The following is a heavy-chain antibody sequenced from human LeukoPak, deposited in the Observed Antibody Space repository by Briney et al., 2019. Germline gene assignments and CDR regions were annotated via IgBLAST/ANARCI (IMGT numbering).Heavy chain of an antibody. D-gene: IGHD5-24*01. J-gene: IGHJ4*02. CDR1: GFTVSSNY. CDR2: SYSGGST. V-gene: IGHV3-53*01. Sequence: GGSLRLSCAASGFTVSSNYMSWVRQAPGKGLEWVSVSYSGGSTYYADSVKGRFTISRDNSKNTLYLQMNSLRAEDTAVYYCARAPRRDGYDTGYFDYWGQGTLVTVSS. CDR3: ARAPRRDGYDTGYFDY.